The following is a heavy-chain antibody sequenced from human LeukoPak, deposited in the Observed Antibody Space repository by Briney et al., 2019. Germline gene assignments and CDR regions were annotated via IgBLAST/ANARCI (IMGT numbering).Heavy chain of an antibody. CDR3: ARESAVGTGY. V-gene: IGHV3-21*04. CDR1: GFTFSSYS. J-gene: IGHJ4*02. D-gene: IGHD6-13*01. Sequence: LGGSLRLSCAASGFTFSSYSMNWVRQAPGKGLEWVSSISSSSSYIYYADSVKGRFTISRDNAKNSLYLQMNSLRAEDTAVYYCARESAVGTGYWGQGTLVTVSS. CDR2: ISSSSSYI.